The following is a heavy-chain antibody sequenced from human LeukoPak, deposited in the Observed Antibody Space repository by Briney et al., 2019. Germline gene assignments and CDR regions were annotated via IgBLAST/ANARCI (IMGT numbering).Heavy chain of an antibody. CDR3: ARAGGTYYYESSGYYYQNWFDS. CDR1: GYXXSXYY. D-gene: IGHD3-22*01. CDR2: INSXXXXX. J-gene: IGHJ5*01. V-gene: IGHV1-2*06. Sequence: ASVRVSCKASGYXXSXYYMHXXRQXPGXGLEWMGRINSXXXXXGFAEKFQGRVTMTRDTSISTAYMELSRLTSDDTAVYYCARAGGTYYYESSGYYYQNWFDSWGQGTLVTVSS.